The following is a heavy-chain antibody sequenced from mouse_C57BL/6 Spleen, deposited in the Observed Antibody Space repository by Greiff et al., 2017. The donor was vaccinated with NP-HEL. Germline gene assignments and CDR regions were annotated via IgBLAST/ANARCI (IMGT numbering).Heavy chain of an antibody. J-gene: IGHJ3*01. CDR1: GYTFTSYW. V-gene: IGHV1-55*01. CDR3: ARREDSHYYGSSPWLAY. CDR2: IYPGSGST. Sequence: QVQLQQPGAELVKPGASVKMSCKASGYTFTSYWITWVKQRPGQGLEWIGDIYPGSGSTNYNEKFKSKATLTVDTSSSTAYMQLSSLTSEDSAVYYCARREDSHYYGSSPWLAYWGQGTLVTVSA. D-gene: IGHD1-1*01.